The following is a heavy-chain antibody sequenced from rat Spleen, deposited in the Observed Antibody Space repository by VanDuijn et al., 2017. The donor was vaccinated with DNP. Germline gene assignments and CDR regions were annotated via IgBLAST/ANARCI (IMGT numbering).Heavy chain of an antibody. CDR1: EFTLSKSD. CDR3: ARHGNGTYYYDY. D-gene: IGHD1-12*02. CDR2: ISPSGGNI. J-gene: IGHJ2*01. V-gene: IGHV5-25*01. Sequence: EVQLVESGGGLVQPGRSLKLSCAASEFTLSKSDVAWVRQAPTKGLEWVASISPSGGNIYYRDSVKGRFTISRDNAKSTLYLQMDSLRSEDTATYYCARHGNGTYYYDYWGQGVMVTVSS.